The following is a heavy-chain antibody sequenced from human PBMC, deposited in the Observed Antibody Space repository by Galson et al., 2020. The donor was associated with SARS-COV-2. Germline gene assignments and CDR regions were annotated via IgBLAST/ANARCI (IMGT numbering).Heavy chain of an antibody. J-gene: IGHJ1*01. D-gene: IGHD2-15*01. CDR3: ARNGRDCSGGICYGAEYFQH. CDR1: GFTFSDYF. Sequence: GESLKISCAASGFTFSDYFMSWIRQAPGKGLEWVSYISSISSYTNYADSVNGRFTISRDNPQNSLYLQMNSLRAEDTAVYYCARNGRDCSGGICYGAEYFQHWGQGTLVTVSS. V-gene: IGHV3-11*06. CDR2: ISSISSYT.